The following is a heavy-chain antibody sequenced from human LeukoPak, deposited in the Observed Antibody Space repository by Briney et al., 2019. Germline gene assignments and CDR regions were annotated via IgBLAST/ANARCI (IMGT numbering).Heavy chain of an antibody. CDR1: GGSISSYY. CDR3: ARDSHQGYYYYMDV. CDR2: IYYSGST. J-gene: IGHJ6*03. V-gene: IGHV4-59*01. Sequence: SETLSLTCTVSGGSISSYYWSWIRQPPGKGLEWIGYIYYSGSTNYNPSLKSRVTISVDTSKNKFSLKLSSVTAADTAVYYCARDSHQGYYYYMDVWGKGTTVTVSS.